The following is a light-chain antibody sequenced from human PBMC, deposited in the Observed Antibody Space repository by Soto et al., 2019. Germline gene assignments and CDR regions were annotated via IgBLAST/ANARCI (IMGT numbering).Light chain of an antibody. J-gene: IGKJ1*01. CDR1: QSLIHSDGNTY. Sequence: DVVMTQSPLSLPVTLGQPASISCRSSQSLIHSDGNTYLNWFQQRPGQSPRRLIYEVSDRDSGVPDRFSGSGSGTDFTLKISRVEAEDVGVYYCLQGTHSPWTFGQGTEVEIK. CDR2: EVS. V-gene: IGKV2-30*02. CDR3: LQGTHSPWT.